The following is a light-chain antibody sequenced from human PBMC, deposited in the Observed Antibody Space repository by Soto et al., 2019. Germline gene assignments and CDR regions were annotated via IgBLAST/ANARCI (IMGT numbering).Light chain of an antibody. CDR3: QQYEDLPLT. Sequence: DIQMTQSPSSLSASVGDRVTITCQASQDISKFLNWYQLKPGKAPRLLIFDASSVETGVPSRFSGSGSGTHFTVTIDSLQAEDLATYYCQQYEDLPLTFGGGTTVEI. CDR2: DAS. J-gene: IGKJ4*01. CDR1: QDISKF. V-gene: IGKV1-33*01.